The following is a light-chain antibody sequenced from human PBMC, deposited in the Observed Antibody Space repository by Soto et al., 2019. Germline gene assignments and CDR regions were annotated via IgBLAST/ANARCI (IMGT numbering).Light chain of an antibody. J-gene: IGKJ2*01. CDR1: QSVNNH. Sequence: EVGMTQSPATLSVFPGEGATLSCRTSQSVNNHLAWYQQKPGQAPRLLIYAASTRATGIPARFIGSGSGTEFTLIISSLQSEDSAVYFCQQYNNWPPYTFGQGTKLEI. V-gene: IGKV3-15*01. CDR2: AAS. CDR3: QQYNNWPPYT.